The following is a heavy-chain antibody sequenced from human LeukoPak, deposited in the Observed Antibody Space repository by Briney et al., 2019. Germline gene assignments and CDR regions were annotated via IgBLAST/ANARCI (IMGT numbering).Heavy chain of an antibody. Sequence: GGSLRLSCAASGFTFDDYAMHWVRQAPGKGLEWVSGINWNSGNIAYADSVKGRFTISRDNAKNSLYLQMNSLKDEDMALYYCAKDKYSSSSGLIEYWGQGTLVTVSS. J-gene: IGHJ4*02. CDR2: INWNSGNI. CDR1: GFTFDDYA. CDR3: AKDKYSSSSGLIEY. D-gene: IGHD6-6*01. V-gene: IGHV3-9*03.